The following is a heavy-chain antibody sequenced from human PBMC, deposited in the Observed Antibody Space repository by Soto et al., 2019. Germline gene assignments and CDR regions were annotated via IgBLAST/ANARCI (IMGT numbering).Heavy chain of an antibody. Sequence: EVQLLESGGGLVQPGGSLRLSCAASGFTFSNYAMSWVRQAPGKGLEWVSIITTSGGSTYYADSVKGRFTISRDNSRDTLYLQMNSLRAEDTAVYYCAKHLKIVVDAFDYWGQGTLVTVSS. D-gene: IGHD3-22*01. CDR2: ITTSGGST. CDR3: AKHLKIVVDAFDY. J-gene: IGHJ4*02. V-gene: IGHV3-23*01. CDR1: GFTFSNYA.